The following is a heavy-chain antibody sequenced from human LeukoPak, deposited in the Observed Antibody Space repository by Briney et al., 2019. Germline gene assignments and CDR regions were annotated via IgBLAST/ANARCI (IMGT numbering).Heavy chain of an antibody. D-gene: IGHD3-10*01. J-gene: IGHJ4*02. Sequence: SETLSLTCTVSGGSLSRYYWSWLRQPPGKGLEWIGDIYYSGSTNYKPSLTSRVTISLETSKNQYSLKLFYVTAADTVMYYCTRANGYGLIDYWGQGTLVTVSS. CDR3: TRANGYGLIDY. CDR2: IYYSGST. CDR1: GGSLSRYY. V-gene: IGHV4-59*12.